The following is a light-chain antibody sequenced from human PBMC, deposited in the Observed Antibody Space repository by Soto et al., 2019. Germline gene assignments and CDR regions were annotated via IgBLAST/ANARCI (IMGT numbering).Light chain of an antibody. V-gene: IGKV3-20*01. Sequence: EIVLAQSPGTPSLSPGERAALSCRASQSVGSTYLAWYQQKPGQAPRLLIYGASSRATGIPDRFSGSGSGTDFTLTISRLEPEDFAVYYCQQYGSSPLTFGGGTKVEIK. CDR3: QQYGSSPLT. CDR1: QSVGSTY. CDR2: GAS. J-gene: IGKJ4*01.